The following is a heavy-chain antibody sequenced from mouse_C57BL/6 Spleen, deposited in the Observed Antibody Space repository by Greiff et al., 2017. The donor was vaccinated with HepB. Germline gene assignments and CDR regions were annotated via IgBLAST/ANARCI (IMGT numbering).Heavy chain of an antibody. CDR1: GYTFTSYW. CDR2: IHPSDSDT. CDR3: AINWDDFDY. V-gene: IGHV1-74*01. Sequence: VQLQQPGAELVKPGASVKVSCKASGYTFTSYWMHWVKQRPGQGLEWIGRIHPSDSDTNYNQKFKGKTTLTVDKSFSIAYMQLSSLTSEDSAVYYCAINWDDFDYWGQGTTLTVSS. D-gene: IGHD4-1*02. J-gene: IGHJ2*01.